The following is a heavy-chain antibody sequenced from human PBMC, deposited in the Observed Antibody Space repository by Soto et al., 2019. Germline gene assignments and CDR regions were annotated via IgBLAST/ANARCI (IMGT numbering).Heavy chain of an antibody. D-gene: IGHD2-21*02. CDR1: GYIFSAYY. J-gene: IGHJ5*02. CDR2: INPSGGTT. Sequence: VASVKVSCKASGYIFSAYYIHWVRQVPGQGLEWMGIINPSGGTTTYAQEFQGRVTMTRDTSTSTVYMELGSLRSEDTAMYYCARSYCGGDCPNNWFDPWGQGTLVTVSS. CDR3: ARSYCGGDCPNNWFDP. V-gene: IGHV1-46*01.